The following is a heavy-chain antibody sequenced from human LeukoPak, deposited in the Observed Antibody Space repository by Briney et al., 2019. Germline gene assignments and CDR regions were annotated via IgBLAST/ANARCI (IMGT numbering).Heavy chain of an antibody. V-gene: IGHV4-59*01. CDR2: IYYNGST. J-gene: IGHJ4*02. CDR3: ARSGAYKSPPAY. D-gene: IGHD4-17*01. Sequence: SETLSLTCTVSGGSIISYYWGWIRQPPGKGLEWIGYIYYNGSTNYNPSLKSRVTISVDTSKNQFSLKLSSVTAADTAVYYCARSGAYKSPPAYWGQGSLVTVSS. CDR1: GGSIISYY.